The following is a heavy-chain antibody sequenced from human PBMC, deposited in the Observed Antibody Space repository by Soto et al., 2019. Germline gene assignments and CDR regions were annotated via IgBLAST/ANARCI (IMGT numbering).Heavy chain of an antibody. CDR3: ARDHPHSYGVYYFDY. V-gene: IGHV4-34*01. J-gene: IGHJ4*02. CDR2: INHSGST. Sequence: PSETLSLTCAVYGGSFSGYYWTWIRQPPGTGLEWIGEINHSGSTNYNPSLKSRVTISVDTSKNQFSLKLTSVTAADTAVYYCARDHPHSYGVYYFDYWGQGTPVTVSS. D-gene: IGHD5-18*01. CDR1: GGSFSGYY.